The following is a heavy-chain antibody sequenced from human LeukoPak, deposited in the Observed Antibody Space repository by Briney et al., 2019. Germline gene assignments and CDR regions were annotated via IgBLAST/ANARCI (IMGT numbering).Heavy chain of an antibody. CDR2: INSDGSST. D-gene: IGHD2-2*01. Sequence: GGSLRLSCAASGFTFSSYWMHWVRQAPGKGLVWVSRINSDGSSTSYADSVKGRFTISRDNAKNTLYLQMNSLRAEDTAVYYCARASRVLGGGCSSTSCYDLVYYGMDVWGQGTTVTVSS. CDR3: ARASRVLGGGCSSTSCYDLVYYGMDV. V-gene: IGHV3-74*01. J-gene: IGHJ6*02. CDR1: GFTFSSYW.